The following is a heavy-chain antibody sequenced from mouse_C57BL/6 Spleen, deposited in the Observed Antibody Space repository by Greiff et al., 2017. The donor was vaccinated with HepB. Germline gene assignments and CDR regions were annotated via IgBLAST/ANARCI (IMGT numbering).Heavy chain of an antibody. CDR3: ARGGTYGSDY. D-gene: IGHD1-1*01. V-gene: IGHV1-50*01. J-gene: IGHJ2*01. CDR2: IDPSDSYT. CDR1: GYTFTSYW. Sequence: QVQLQQPGAELVKPGASVKLSCKASGYTFTSYWMQWVKQRPGQGLEWIGEIDPSDSYTNYNQKLKGKATLTVDTSSSTAYMQLSSLTSEDSAVYYCARGGTYGSDYWGQGTTLTVSS.